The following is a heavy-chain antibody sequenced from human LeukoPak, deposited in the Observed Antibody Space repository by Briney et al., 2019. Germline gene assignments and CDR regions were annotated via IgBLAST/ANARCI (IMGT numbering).Heavy chain of an antibody. V-gene: IGHV4-38-2*02. CDR3: ARDRGSLYYMDV. D-gene: IGHD1-26*01. Sequence: SETLSLTCTVSGYSISSGYYWGWIRQPPGKGLEWIGSIYHSGSTYYNPSLKSRVTISVDTSKNQFSLKLSSVTAADTAVYHCARDRGSLYYMDVWGKGTTVTVSS. J-gene: IGHJ6*03. CDR1: GYSISSGYY. CDR2: IYHSGST.